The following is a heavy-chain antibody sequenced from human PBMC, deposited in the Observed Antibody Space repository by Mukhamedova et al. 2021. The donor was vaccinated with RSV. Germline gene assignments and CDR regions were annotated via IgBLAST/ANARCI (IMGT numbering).Heavy chain of an antibody. Sequence: STWGNPSLKSRVTISEDRSKNQFSLNLTSVTAADTAVYYCARGGNFFPLNVWGKGTTVTVSS. J-gene: IGHJ6*04. CDR3: ARGGNFFPLNV. CDR2: ST. D-gene: IGHD4-23*01. V-gene: IGHV4-30-2*01.